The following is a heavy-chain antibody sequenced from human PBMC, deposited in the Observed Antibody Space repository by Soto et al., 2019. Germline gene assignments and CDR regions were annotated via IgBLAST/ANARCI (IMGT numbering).Heavy chain of an antibody. J-gene: IGHJ4*02. CDR3: TRGAFHFADRTGYSFES. CDR1: GGTFIYYA. V-gene: IGHV1-69*06. D-gene: IGHD3-9*01. CDR2: IIPVCGTP. Sequence: HGQLVQSGAEVKGPGSSVKVSCRASGGTFIYYAFNWVRQAPGQGLEWLGGIIPVCGTPDYAPSFHDRITITADKSTNTSYREVIDLRSEKTVTYYCTRGAFHFADRTGYSFESWGQGALVTVSS.